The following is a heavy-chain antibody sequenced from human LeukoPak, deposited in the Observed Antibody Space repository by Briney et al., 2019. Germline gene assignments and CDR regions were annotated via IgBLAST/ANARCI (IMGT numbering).Heavy chain of an antibody. CDR3: AREGDYYDSSPFDY. CDR2: IYSGGST. Sequence: GGSLRLSCAASGFTVSSNYMSWVRQAPGKGLEWVSVIYSGGSTYYADSVKGRFTISRDNSKNTLYLQMNSLRAEDTAVYYCAREGDYYDSSPFDYWGQGTLVTVSS. J-gene: IGHJ4*02. CDR1: GFTVSSNY. D-gene: IGHD3-22*01. V-gene: IGHV3-66*01.